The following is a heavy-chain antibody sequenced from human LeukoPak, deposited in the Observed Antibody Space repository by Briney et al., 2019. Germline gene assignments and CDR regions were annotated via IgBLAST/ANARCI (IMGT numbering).Heavy chain of an antibody. CDR1: GFTFSSYA. CDR3: ARDGARGWYEY. D-gene: IGHD6-19*01. CDR2: ISGSGGST. Sequence: GGSLRLSCAASGFTFSSYAMSWVRQAPGKGLEWVSAISGSGGSTYYADSVKGRFTISRDNSKNTLYLQMNSLRAEDTAVYYCARDGARGWYEYWGQGTLVTVSS. V-gene: IGHV3-23*01. J-gene: IGHJ4*02.